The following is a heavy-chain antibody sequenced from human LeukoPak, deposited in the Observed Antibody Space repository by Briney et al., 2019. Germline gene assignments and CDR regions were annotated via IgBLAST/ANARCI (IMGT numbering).Heavy chain of an antibody. Sequence: ASVNVSCKASGYTFTSYGISWVRQAPGQGLEWMGWISAYNGNTNYAQKLQGRVTMTTDTSTSTAYMELRSLRSDDTAVYYCARGYSSSRSAEYFQHWGQGTLVTVSS. V-gene: IGHV1-18*01. D-gene: IGHD6-13*01. CDR3: ARGYSSSRSAEYFQH. CDR2: ISAYNGNT. CDR1: GYTFTSYG. J-gene: IGHJ1*01.